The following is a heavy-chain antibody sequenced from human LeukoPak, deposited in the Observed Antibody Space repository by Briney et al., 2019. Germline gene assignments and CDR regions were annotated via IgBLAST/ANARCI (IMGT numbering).Heavy chain of an antibody. CDR2: INHSGST. J-gene: IGHJ4*02. Sequence: PSETLSLTCAVYGGSFSGYYWSWIRQPPGKGLEWIGEINHSGSTNYNPSLKSRVTISVDTSKNQFSLKLSSVTAADTAVYYCARSSGTGTFSYWGQGTLVTVSS. D-gene: IGHD6-25*01. CDR3: ARSSGTGTFSY. V-gene: IGHV4-34*01. CDR1: GGSFSGYY.